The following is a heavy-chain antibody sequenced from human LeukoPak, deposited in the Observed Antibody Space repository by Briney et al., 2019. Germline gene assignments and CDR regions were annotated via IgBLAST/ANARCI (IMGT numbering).Heavy chain of an antibody. J-gene: IGHJ6*02. CDR2: IIPIFGTA. CDR3: AWTDYAYPYYYGMDV. Sequence: SVKVSCKASGGTFSSYAISWVRQAPGQGLEWMGGIIPIFGTANYAQKFQGRVTITADESTSTAYMELGSLRSEDTAVYYCAWTDYAYPYYYGMDVWGQGTTVTVSS. V-gene: IGHV1-69*13. CDR1: GGTFSSYA. D-gene: IGHD3/OR15-3a*01.